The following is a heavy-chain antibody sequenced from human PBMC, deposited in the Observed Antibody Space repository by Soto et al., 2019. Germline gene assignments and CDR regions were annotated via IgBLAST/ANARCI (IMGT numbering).Heavy chain of an antibody. CDR2: ISYDGSNK. CDR1: GFTFSSYA. Sequence: QVQLVESGGGVVQPGRSLRLSCAASGFTFSSYAMHWVRQAPGKGLEWVAVISYDGSNKYYADSVKGRFTISRDNSKNPLYLQMISLRLEDTAVYYCARPLWRDDYNWGYFDLWGRGTLVTVSS. CDR3: ARPLWRDDYNWGYFDL. D-gene: IGHD4-4*01. J-gene: IGHJ2*01. V-gene: IGHV3-30-3*01.